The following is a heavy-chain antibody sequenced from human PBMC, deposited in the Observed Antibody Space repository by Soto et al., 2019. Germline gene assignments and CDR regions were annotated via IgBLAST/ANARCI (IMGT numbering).Heavy chain of an antibody. CDR3: ARARWLAEYYYYGMDV. J-gene: IGHJ6*02. CDR1: GYTFTGYY. Sequence: GASAKVPCKASGYTFTGYYMHWVRQAPGQGLEWVGWINPNSGGTNYAQRFQGRVTMTRDTSISTAYMELSRLRSDDTAVYYCARARWLAEYYYYGMDVWGRGTTVTVSS. D-gene: IGHD6-19*01. V-gene: IGHV1-2*02. CDR2: INPNSGGT.